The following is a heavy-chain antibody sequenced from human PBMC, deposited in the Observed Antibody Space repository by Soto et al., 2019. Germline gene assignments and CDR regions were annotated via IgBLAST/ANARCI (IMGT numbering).Heavy chain of an antibody. V-gene: IGHV3-33*01. Sequence: GGSLRLSCAASGFTFSSRGMHWVRQAPGKGLEWVAVIWHDGSNQYYGGSVKGRFTISRDNPKNTLYLHMDSLRAEDTAVYYCARDRVQFLDFYNYGLDVWGPGTTVTVSS. CDR2: IWHDGSNQ. J-gene: IGHJ6*02. CDR3: ARDRVQFLDFYNYGLDV. D-gene: IGHD1-1*01. CDR1: GFTFSSRG.